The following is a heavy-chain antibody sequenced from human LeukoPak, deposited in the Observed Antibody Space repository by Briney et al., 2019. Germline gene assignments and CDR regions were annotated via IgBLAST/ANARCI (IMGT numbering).Heavy chain of an antibody. CDR2: INHSGST. CDR3: ARGRGMDV. CDR1: GGSFSGYY. J-gene: IGHJ6*04. Sequence: PSETLSLTCAVYGGSFSGYYWSWIRQPPGKGLEWIGEINHSGSTNYNPSLKSRVTISVDTSKNQFSLKLSSVTAADTAVYYCARGRGMDVWGKRTTVTVSS. V-gene: IGHV4-34*01.